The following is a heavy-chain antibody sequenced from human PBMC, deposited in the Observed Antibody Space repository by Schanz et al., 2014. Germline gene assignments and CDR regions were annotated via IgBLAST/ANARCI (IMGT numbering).Heavy chain of an antibody. Sequence: EVQLLESGGGLVQPGGSLRLSCTASGFTFSSYSMNWVRQVPGKGLVWVSRIKSDGSSTSYADSVKGRFTISRDNAKRSLFLQMNSLRVEDTAVYFCVSQTGSPNYWGQGTLVTVSS. CDR1: GFTFSSYS. CDR3: VSQTGSPNY. J-gene: IGHJ4*02. V-gene: IGHV3-74*02. CDR2: IKSDGSST. D-gene: IGHD6-13*01.